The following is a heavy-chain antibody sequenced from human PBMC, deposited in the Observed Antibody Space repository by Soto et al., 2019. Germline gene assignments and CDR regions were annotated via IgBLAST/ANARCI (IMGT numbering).Heavy chain of an antibody. V-gene: IGHV1-69*13. D-gene: IGHD3-10*01. J-gene: IGHJ3*02. Sequence: GASVKVSCKASGGTFSSYAISWVRQAPGQGLEWMGGIIPIFGTANYAQKFQGRVTITADESTSTAYMELSSLRSEDTAVYYCARDYYGSGSYFVDAFDIWGQGTMVTV. CDR3: ARDYYGSGSYFVDAFDI. CDR2: IIPIFGTA. CDR1: GGTFSSYA.